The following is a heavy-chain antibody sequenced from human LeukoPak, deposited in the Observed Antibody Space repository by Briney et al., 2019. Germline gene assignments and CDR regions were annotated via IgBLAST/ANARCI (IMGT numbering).Heavy chain of an antibody. CDR1: GYTFTSYY. J-gene: IGHJ5*02. Sequence: GASVKVSCKASGYTFTSYYMHWVRQALGQGLEWMGIINPSGGSTSYSQKFQGRVTVTRDTSTSTVYMELSSLRSEDTAVYYCARDGSVDTAMPFDPWGQGTLVTVSS. V-gene: IGHV1-46*03. CDR3: ARDGSVDTAMPFDP. CDR2: INPSGGST. D-gene: IGHD5-18*01.